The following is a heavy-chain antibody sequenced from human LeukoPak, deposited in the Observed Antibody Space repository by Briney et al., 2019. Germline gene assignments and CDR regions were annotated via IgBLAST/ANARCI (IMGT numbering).Heavy chain of an antibody. V-gene: IGHV3-33*01. D-gene: IGHD1-14*01. CDR3: TRYNNDHFDY. J-gene: IGHJ4*02. CDR1: GFTFGGYG. Sequence: GGSLRLSWAGSGFTFGGYGMHWFRQTPGKGLEGVAVIAYDGSRAFYADSVKGRFTISRDNSKNTMSVQMDDLRAEDTAVYYCTRYNNDHFDYWGQGTLVTVSS. CDR2: IAYDGSRA.